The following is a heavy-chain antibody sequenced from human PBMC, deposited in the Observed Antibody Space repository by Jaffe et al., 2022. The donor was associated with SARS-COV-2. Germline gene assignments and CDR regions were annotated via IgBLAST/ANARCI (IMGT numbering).Heavy chain of an antibody. CDR2: IRGSGGGT. CDR3: AKGTAPYCSSNGCYEYDY. CDR1: GFTFSSFA. Sequence: EVQLVESGGGWVQPGGSLRLACAGSGFTFSSFAMTWVRQAPGRGLEWVSGIRGSGGGTTYTDSVKGRFTVSRDNSKNTLYLQMNSLRGEDTAVYYCAKGTAPYCSSNGCYEYDYWGQGTLVTVSS. J-gene: IGHJ4*02. D-gene: IGHD2-2*01. V-gene: IGHV3-23*04.